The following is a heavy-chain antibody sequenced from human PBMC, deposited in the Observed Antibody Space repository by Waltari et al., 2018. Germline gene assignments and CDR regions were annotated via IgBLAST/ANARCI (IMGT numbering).Heavy chain of an antibody. Sequence: QVQLVESGGGVVQPGMSLRLSCAASGFSLSNFGMPWVRQVPGKVLEWVARAWFDGVKPYYADSVRGRFTISRDNSKNTLYLDIKNLRVDDTAIYYCAKDAFGNTYLDHWGQGTLVTVSS. CDR2: AWFDGVKP. CDR1: GFSLSNFG. D-gene: IGHD3-10*01. J-gene: IGHJ5*02. CDR3: AKDAFGNTYLDH. V-gene: IGHV3-33*06.